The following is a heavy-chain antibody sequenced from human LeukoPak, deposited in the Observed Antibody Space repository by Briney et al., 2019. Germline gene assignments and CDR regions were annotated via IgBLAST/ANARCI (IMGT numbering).Heavy chain of an antibody. J-gene: IGHJ4*02. D-gene: IGHD3-9*01. CDR3: ALGLVTDY. Sequence: PGGSLRLSCAASGFTFSTYSMNWVRQAPWKGLEWVSSISSGSRYIHYADSVKGRFTISRDNPKNSLYLQMNSLRAEDTAVYYCALGLVTDYWGQGTLVTVSS. CDR1: GFTFSTYS. V-gene: IGHV3-21*01. CDR2: ISSGSRYI.